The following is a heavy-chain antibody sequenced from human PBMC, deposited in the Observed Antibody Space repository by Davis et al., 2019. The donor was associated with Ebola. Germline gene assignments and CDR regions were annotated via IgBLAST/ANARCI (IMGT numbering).Heavy chain of an antibody. CDR3: TREVGANDY. CDR1: GFTFSSYW. D-gene: IGHD1-26*01. V-gene: IGHV3-7*03. Sequence: GESLKISCAASGFTFSSYWMSWVRQAPGKGLAWVANIKQDGNEKYYVDSVKGRFTISRDNAKNSLYLQMTSLRAEDTAVYYCTREVGANDYWGQGTLVTVSS. CDR2: IKQDGNEK. J-gene: IGHJ4*02.